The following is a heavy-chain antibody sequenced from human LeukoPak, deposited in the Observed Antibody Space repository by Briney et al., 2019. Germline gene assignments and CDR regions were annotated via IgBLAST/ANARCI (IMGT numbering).Heavy chain of an antibody. CDR1: GFTFSSYS. CDR3: ARQDTAMVAVDV. CDR2: ISSSSSYI. Sequence: PGGSLRLSCAASGFTFSSYSMNWVRQAPGKGLEWVSSISSSSSYIYYADSVKGRFTISRDNAKNSLYLQMNSLRAEDTAVYYCARQDTAMVAVDVWGKGTTVTVSS. J-gene: IGHJ6*04. V-gene: IGHV3-21*01. D-gene: IGHD5-18*01.